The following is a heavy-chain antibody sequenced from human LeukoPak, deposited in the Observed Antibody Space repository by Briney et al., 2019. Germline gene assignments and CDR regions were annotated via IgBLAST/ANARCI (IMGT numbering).Heavy chain of an antibody. J-gene: IGHJ4*02. V-gene: IGHV1-69*05. CDR1: GGTFSSYA. CDR2: IIPIFGTA. CDR3: ARTDSSGYLPDY. Sequence: ASVKVSCKASGGTFSSYAISWVRQAPGQGLEWMVRIIPIFGTANYAQKFQGRVTITTDESTSTAYMELSSLRSEDTAVYYCARTDSSGYLPDYWGQGTLVTVSS. D-gene: IGHD3-22*01.